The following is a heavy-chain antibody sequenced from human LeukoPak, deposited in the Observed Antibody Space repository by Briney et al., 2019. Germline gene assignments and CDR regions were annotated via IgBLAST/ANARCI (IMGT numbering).Heavy chain of an antibody. CDR1: GYTLTELS. CDR2: FDPEDGET. CDR3: ATGVAGGNWFDP. V-gene: IGHV1-24*01. D-gene: IGHD6-19*01. J-gene: IGHJ5*02. Sequence: ASVKVSCKASGYTLTELSMHWVRQAPGKGLEWMGGFDPEDGETIYAQKFQGRVTMTEDTSTDTAYMELSSLRSEDTAVYYCATGVAGGNWFDPSGQGTLVTVSS.